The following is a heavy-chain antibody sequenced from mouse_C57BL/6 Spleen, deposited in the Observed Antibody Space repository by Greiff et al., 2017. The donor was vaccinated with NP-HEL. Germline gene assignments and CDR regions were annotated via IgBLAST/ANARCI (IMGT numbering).Heavy chain of an antibody. V-gene: IGHV1-4*01. D-gene: IGHD4-1*01. CDR2: INPSSGYT. CDR1: GYTFTSYT. J-gene: IGHJ2*01. CDR3: ARWLGLTGTFGY. Sequence: VKLMESGAELARPGASVKMSCKASGYTFTSYTMHWVKQRPGQGLEWIGYINPSSGYTKYNQKFKDKATLTADKSSSTAYMQLSSLTSEDSAVYYCARWLGLTGTFGYWGQGTTLTVSS.